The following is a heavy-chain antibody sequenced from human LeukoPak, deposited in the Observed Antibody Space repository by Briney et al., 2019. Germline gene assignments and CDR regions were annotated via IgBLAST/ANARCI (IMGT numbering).Heavy chain of an antibody. CDR1: GFSITDYV. J-gene: IGHJ4*02. V-gene: IGHV1-46*01. D-gene: IGHD3/OR15-3a*01. CDR2: INPSDGFT. Sequence: ASVKVSCKTSGFSITDYVMHWVRQAPGQGLEWTGMINPSDGFTRQAQKFEGRVTITSDTSTSTVYMEMSSLTSEDTAVYYCARAVDQDFDYWGQGTLVTVSS. CDR3: ARAVDQDFDY.